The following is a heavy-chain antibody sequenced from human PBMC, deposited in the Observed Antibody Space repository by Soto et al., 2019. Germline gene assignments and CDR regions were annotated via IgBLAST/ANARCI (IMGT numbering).Heavy chain of an antibody. Sequence: PGGSLRLSCTASGFIFSNVWMNWVRQAPGKGLEWVGRIKSKSFGGTADYSAPVKGRFTISRDDSKDSLYLQMNSLKIEDTAVYFCTTDYIYYGSEKYFLGREYAMDVWGQGTTVTVSS. D-gene: IGHD3-10*01. CDR3: TTDYIYYGSEKYFLGREYAMDV. CDR2: IKSKSFGGTA. V-gene: IGHV3-15*07. CDR1: GFIFSNVW. J-gene: IGHJ6*02.